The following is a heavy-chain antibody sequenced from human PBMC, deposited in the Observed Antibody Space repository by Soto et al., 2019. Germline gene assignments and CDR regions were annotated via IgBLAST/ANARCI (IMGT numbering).Heavy chain of an antibody. CDR1: GYTFTRNW. D-gene: IGHD2-21*02. J-gene: IGHJ1*01. CDR3: APPGRSDFNASDV. CDR2: IFPIDSYT. Sequence: ESLEISCKGSGYTFTRNWIGWVRQMPGKGLEWMGIIFPIDSYTRYSPSSQGQVTISADNSISTAYLQWSSLKASDTAIYYCAPPGRSDFNASDVWGQGNLVIVSS. V-gene: IGHV5-51*01.